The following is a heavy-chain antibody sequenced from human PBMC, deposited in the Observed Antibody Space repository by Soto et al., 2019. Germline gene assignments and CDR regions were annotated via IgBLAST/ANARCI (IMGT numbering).Heavy chain of an antibody. V-gene: IGHV3-30*18. CDR2: ISYDGSNK. J-gene: IGHJ4*02. CDR1: GFTFSSYG. D-gene: IGHD6-6*01. Sequence: GGSLRLSCAASGFTFSSYGMHWVRQAPGKGLEWVAVISYDGSNKYYADSVKGRFTISRDNSKNTLYLQMNSLRAEDTAVYYCAKAPPEYSRPDYWGQGTLVTVSS. CDR3: AKAPPEYSRPDY.